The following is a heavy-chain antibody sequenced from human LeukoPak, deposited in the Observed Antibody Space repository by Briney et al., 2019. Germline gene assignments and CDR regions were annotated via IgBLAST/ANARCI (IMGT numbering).Heavy chain of an antibody. D-gene: IGHD3-16*02. V-gene: IGHV1-2*02. Sequence: ASVKVSCKASGYTFTGYYMHWVRQAPGQGLEWMGWINPNSGGTNYAQKFQGRVTMTRDTSISTAYMELSRLRPDDTAVYYCARWSSAYGYVWGSYRKSAFDIWGQGTMVTVSS. CDR2: INPNSGGT. CDR1: GYTFTGYY. CDR3: ARWSSAYGYVWGSYRKSAFDI. J-gene: IGHJ3*02.